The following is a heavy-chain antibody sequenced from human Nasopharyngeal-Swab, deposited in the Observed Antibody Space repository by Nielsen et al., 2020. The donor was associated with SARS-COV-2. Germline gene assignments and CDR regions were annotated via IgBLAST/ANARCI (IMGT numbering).Heavy chain of an antibody. CDR3: ARREEILWLGSQRHGMDV. V-gene: IGHV3-30*03. J-gene: IGHJ6*02. Sequence: GESLKISCTASGFSFNNYGMHWVRQAPGEGLEWVAIISYEGSIKHYADYVEGRFTISRDASKNTLYLQMNSLRPEDTAVYYCARREEILWLGSQRHGMDVWGQGTTVTVSS. CDR1: GFSFNNYG. D-gene: IGHD3-10*01. CDR2: ISYEGSIK.